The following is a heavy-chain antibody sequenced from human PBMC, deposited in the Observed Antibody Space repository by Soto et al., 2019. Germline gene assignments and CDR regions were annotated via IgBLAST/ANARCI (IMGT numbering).Heavy chain of an antibody. CDR1: GFSLSTSGMC. CDR3: ARIQGDYYDSSGYYYFDY. CDR2: IDWDDDK. J-gene: IGHJ4*02. V-gene: IGHV2-70*01. Sequence: GPTLVNPTQTLTLTCTFSGFSLSTSGMCVSWIRQPPGKALEWLALIDWDDDKYYSTSLKTRLTISKDTSKNQVVLTMTNMDPVDTATYYCARIQGDYYDSSGYYYFDYWGQGTLVTVSS. D-gene: IGHD3-22*01.